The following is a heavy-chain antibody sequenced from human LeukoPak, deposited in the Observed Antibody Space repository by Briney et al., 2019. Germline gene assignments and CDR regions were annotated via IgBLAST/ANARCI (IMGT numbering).Heavy chain of an antibody. CDR3: ARGGHFDWLLSWFDP. CDR2: IYSGGRT. Sequence: GGSLTLSYAASGFTVSSNYMSWVRQAPGKGLQWVSVIYSGGRTYYTDSVKGRFTISRDNSKNTLYLQMNSLRAEDTAVYYCARGGHFDWLLSWFDPWSQGTLVTVPS. D-gene: IGHD3-9*01. V-gene: IGHV3-66*01. J-gene: IGHJ5*02. CDR1: GFTVSSNY.